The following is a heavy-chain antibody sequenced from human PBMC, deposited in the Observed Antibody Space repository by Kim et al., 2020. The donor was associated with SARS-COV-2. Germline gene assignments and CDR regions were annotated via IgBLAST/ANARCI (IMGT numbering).Heavy chain of an antibody. CDR3: AKALYGSGSYYFDY. V-gene: IGHV3-9*01. Sequence: SLRLSCAASGFTFDDYAMHWVRQAPGKGLEWVSGISWNSGSIGYADSVKGRFTISRDNAKNSLYLQMNSLRAEDTALYYCAKALYGSGSYYFDYWGQGTLVTVSS. D-gene: IGHD3-10*01. CDR1: GFTFDDYA. J-gene: IGHJ4*02. CDR2: ISWNSGSI.